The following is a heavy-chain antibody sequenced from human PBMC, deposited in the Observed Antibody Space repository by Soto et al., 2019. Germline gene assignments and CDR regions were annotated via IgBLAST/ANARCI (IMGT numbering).Heavy chain of an antibody. V-gene: IGHV3-7*01. CDR1: GFTFSSYW. CDR2: IKQDGSEK. CDR3: ARDPYYFGSGIYYRYGMAV. Sequence: EVQLVESGGGLVQPGGSLRLSCAASGFTFSSYWMSWVRQAPGKGLEWVANIKQDGSEKYYVDSVKGRFTISRDTAKNSLYLERNSLGAEDRAVYSWARDPYYFGSGIYYRYGMAVWGQGTTVTVSS. D-gene: IGHD3-10*01. J-gene: IGHJ6*02.